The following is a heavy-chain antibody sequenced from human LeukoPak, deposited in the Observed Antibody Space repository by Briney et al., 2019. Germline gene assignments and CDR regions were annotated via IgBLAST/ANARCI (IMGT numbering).Heavy chain of an antibody. CDR2: ISSSGSTI. CDR3: AILWFGESNFDY. V-gene: IGHV3-48*03. CDR1: GFTFSSYE. J-gene: IGHJ4*02. Sequence: GGSLRLSCAASGFTFSSYEMNWVRQAPGKGLEGVSYISSSGSTIYYADSVKGRFTISRDNAKNSLYLQMNSLRAEDTAVYYCAILWFGESNFDYWGQGTLVTVSS. D-gene: IGHD3-10*01.